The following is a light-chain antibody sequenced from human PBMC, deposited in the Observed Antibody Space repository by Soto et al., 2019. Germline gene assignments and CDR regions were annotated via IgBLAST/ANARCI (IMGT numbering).Light chain of an antibody. CDR3: QSSASRLSDV. J-gene: IGLJ1*01. Sequence: QSVLTQPPSVSGAPGQRVTISCTGSSSNIGAGYDVHWYQQLPGTAPKLLIYGTINRPSGVPDRFSGSKSGTSASLAITWLQAEDEADYSCQSSASRLSDVFGTGTKVTVL. CDR1: SSNIGAGYD. V-gene: IGLV1-40*01. CDR2: GTI.